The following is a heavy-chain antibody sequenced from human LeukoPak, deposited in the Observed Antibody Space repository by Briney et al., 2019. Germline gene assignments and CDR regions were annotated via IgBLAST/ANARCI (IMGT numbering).Heavy chain of an antibody. CDR3: ARGGQLSGYSSSSEYYFDY. D-gene: IGHD6-6*01. CDR1: GFTFSSYA. Sequence: GGSLRLSCAPSGFTFSSYAMHWVRQAPGKGLEWVAVISYDGSNKYYADSVKGRFTISRDNSKNTLYLQMNSLRAEDTAVYYCARGGQLSGYSSSSEYYFDYWGQGTLVTVSS. V-gene: IGHV3-30*01. J-gene: IGHJ4*02. CDR2: ISYDGSNK.